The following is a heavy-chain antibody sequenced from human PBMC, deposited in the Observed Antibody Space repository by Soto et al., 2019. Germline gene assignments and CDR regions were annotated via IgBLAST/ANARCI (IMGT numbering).Heavy chain of an antibody. D-gene: IGHD1-26*01. CDR3: ARKGRIPPPESGMDV. V-gene: IGHV5-10-1*01. CDR1: GYSFTSYW. J-gene: IGHJ6*04. CDR2: IDPSDSYT. Sequence: GESLKISCKGSGYSFTSYWISWVRQMPGKGLEWMGRIDPSDSYTNYSPSFQGHVTISADKSISAAYLQWSSLKASDTAMYYFARKGRIPPPESGMDVWGKGPTVTSPQ.